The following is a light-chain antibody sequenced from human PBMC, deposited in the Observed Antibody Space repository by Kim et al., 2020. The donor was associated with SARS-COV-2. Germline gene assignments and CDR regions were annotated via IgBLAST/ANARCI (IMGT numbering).Light chain of an antibody. Sequence: ASVGDIVSIACRASQSISNYLGWYQQNPGRAPKRLIYGASSLQSVVPSKFSGSGSVTEFTLSISILQPEDFATYFCLQRNTYPITFCHGTRLGIK. CDR2: GAS. CDR3: LQRNTYPIT. CDR1: QSISNY. V-gene: IGKV1-17*01. J-gene: IGKJ5*01.